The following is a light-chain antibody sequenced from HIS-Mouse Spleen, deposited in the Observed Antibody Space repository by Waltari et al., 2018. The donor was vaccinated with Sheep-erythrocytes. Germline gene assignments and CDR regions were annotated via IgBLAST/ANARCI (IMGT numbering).Light chain of an antibody. CDR2: QDS. J-gene: IGLJ2*01. CDR3: QAWDSSTAV. CDR1: KLGDKY. V-gene: IGLV3-1*01. Sequence: SYELTQPPSVSVSPGQTASITCSGEKLGDKYACWYQQKPGQSPVLVIYQDSKRPSGIPARFSCSNSRNTATLTISGTQGIDEADYYSQAWDSSTAVFGGGTKLPVL.